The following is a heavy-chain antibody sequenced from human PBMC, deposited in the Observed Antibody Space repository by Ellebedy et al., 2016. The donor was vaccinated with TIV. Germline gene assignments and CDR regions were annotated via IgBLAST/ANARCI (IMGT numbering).Heavy chain of an antibody. CDR3: ARDRSSGSGSYTDY. D-gene: IGHD3-10*01. Sequence: SETLSLTCTVSGYSISSGYYWGWIRQPPGKGLEWIGSIYHSGSTYYNPSLKSRVTISVDTSKNQFSLKLSSVTAADTAVYYCARDRSSGSGSYTDYWGQGTLVTVSS. J-gene: IGHJ4*02. CDR1: GYSISSGYY. CDR2: IYHSGST. V-gene: IGHV4-38-2*02.